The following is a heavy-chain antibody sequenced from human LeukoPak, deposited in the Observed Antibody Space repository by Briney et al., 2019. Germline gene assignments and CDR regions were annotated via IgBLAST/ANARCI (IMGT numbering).Heavy chain of an antibody. CDR3: ARRAMVRGVYRAPFDY. V-gene: IGHV3-7*03. CDR2: IKQDGSEK. J-gene: IGHJ4*02. CDR1: GFIFRNYA. D-gene: IGHD3-10*01. Sequence: GASLRLSCAASGFIFRNYAMSWVRQAPGKGLEWVANIKQDGSEKYYVDSVKGRFTISRDNAKNSLYLQMNSLRAEDTAVYYCARRAMVRGVYRAPFDYWGQGTLVTVSS.